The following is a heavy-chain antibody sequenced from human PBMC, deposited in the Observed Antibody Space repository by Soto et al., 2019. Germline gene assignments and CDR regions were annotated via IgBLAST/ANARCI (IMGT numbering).Heavy chain of an antibody. D-gene: IGHD3-22*01. V-gene: IGHV3-21*01. CDR3: ATDTYYYDSSGSY. CDR2: ISSSSSYI. J-gene: IGHJ4*02. CDR1: GFTFSSYS. Sequence: GGSLRLSCATSGFTFSSYSMNWVRQAPGKGLEWVSSISSSSSYIYYADSVKGRFTISRDNAKNSLYLQMNSLRAEDTAVYYCATDTYYYDSSGSYWGQGTLVTVSS.